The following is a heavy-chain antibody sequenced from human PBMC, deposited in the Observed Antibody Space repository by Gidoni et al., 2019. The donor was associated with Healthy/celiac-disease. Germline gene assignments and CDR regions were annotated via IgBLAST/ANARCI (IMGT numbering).Heavy chain of an antibody. Sequence: VQLVESGGGLVQPGGSLRLSCSASGFPFSSYAMHWVRQAPGKGLEYVSAISSNGGSTYYANSVKGRFTISRDNSKNTLYLQMGSLRAEDMAVYYCARGGMATIRWGQGTLVTVSS. D-gene: IGHD5-12*01. V-gene: IGHV3-64*01. CDR1: GFPFSSYA. J-gene: IGHJ4*02. CDR2: ISSNGGST. CDR3: ARGGMATIR.